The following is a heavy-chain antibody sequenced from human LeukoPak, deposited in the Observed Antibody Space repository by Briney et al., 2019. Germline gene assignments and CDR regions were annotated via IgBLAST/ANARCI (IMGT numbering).Heavy chain of an antibody. D-gene: IGHD3-3*01. CDR2: INHSGST. Sequence: PSETLSLTCAVYGGSFSGYYWSWIRQPPGKGLEWIGEINHSGSTNYNPSLKSRVTISVDTSKNQFSLKLISVTAADTAVYYCARGRLHYDFWSGYLGAFDIWGQGTMVSVS. V-gene: IGHV4-34*01. CDR1: GGSFSGYY. CDR3: ARGRLHYDFWSGYLGAFDI. J-gene: IGHJ3*02.